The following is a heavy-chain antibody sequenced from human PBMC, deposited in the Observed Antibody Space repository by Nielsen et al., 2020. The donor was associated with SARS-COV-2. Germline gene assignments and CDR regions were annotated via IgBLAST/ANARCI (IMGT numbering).Heavy chain of an antibody. Sequence: SVKVSCKASGYTFTSYGISWVRQAPGQGLEWMGGIIPIFGTANYAQKFQGRVTITADESTSTAYMELSSLRSEDTAVYYCAREEYSGVFDYWGQGTLVTVSS. V-gene: IGHV1-69*13. CDR2: IIPIFGTA. CDR3: AREEYSGVFDY. CDR1: GYTFTSYG. D-gene: IGHD6-6*01. J-gene: IGHJ4*02.